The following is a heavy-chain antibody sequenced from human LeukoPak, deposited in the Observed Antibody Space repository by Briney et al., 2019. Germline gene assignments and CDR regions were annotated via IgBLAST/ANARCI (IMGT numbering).Heavy chain of an antibody. V-gene: IGHV4-34*01. D-gene: IGHD5-12*01. CDR1: GGSFSGYY. CDR3: ARGRGTLYIVAKKGYYFDY. Sequence: SETLSLTCAVYGGSFSGYYWSWIRQPPGKGLEWIGEINHSGSTNYNPSLKSRVTISVDTSKNQFSLKLSSVTAADTAVYYCARGRGTLYIVAKKGYYFDYWGQGTLVTVSS. J-gene: IGHJ4*02. CDR2: INHSGST.